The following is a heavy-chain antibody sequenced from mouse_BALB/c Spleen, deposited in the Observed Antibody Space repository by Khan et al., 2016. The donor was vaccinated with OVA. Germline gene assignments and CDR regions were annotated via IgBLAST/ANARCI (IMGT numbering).Heavy chain of an antibody. CDR3: ARGYFGNYEFVF. V-gene: IGHV1S132*01. J-gene: IGHJ3*01. CDR2: IFPGTGTT. Sequence: QVRLQQSGAELVKPGASVKLSCKTSGYIFTSYWIQWVKQRPGQGLGWIGQIFPGTGTTYYNENFKGKATLTVDTSSSTAYMHLSSLTSEASAGYFCARGYFGNYEFVFWGQGTLVTVSP. CDR1: GYIFTSYW. D-gene: IGHD2-1*01.